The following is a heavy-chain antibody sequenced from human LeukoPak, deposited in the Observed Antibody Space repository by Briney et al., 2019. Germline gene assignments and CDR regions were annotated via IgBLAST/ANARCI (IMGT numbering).Heavy chain of an antibody. CDR2: INRSGST. CDR1: GGSFSGYY. D-gene: IGHD3-22*01. Sequence: SETLSLTCAVYGGSFSGYYCSSIRQPPGKGLEWIGEINRSGSTNYNPSLKSRVTISVDTSKNHFSLKLSSVTAADTAVYYCARTNYYDSRGYYSLDYWGQGTLVAVSS. V-gene: IGHV4-34*01. CDR3: ARTNYYDSRGYYSLDY. J-gene: IGHJ4*02.